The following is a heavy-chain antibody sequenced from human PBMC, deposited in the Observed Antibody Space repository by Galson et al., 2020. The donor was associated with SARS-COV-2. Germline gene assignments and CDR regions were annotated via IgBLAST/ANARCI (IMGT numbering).Heavy chain of an antibody. V-gene: IGHV5-51*01. Sequence: ESLKISCKGSGYSFSSYWIGWVRQMPGKGLEWMGIIYPGDSHSRYSPSFEGQVTFSADKSIRTAYLQWSSLKASDTAMYYCARHSSSWYIRNWYFDLWGSGTLVTVSS. J-gene: IGHJ2*01. CDR3: ARHSSSWYIRNWYFDL. CDR1: GYSFSSYW. CDR2: IYPGDSHS. D-gene: IGHD6-13*01.